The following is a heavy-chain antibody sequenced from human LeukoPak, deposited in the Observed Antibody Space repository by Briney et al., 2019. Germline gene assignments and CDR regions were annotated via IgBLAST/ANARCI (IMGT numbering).Heavy chain of an antibody. D-gene: IGHD5-24*01. CDR2: IGSGGNT. CDR1: GFILCSYD. J-gene: IGHJ3*02. Sequence: PGGSLRLFSASAGFILCSYDTHWVGQATGRGLEWVSGIGSGGNTYYAGSVKGRFTISRESAKNSFYLQMNSLRAGDTSLYYCARVESNAVFIWGQGTMVTVSS. CDR3: ARVESNAVFI. V-gene: IGHV3-13*04.